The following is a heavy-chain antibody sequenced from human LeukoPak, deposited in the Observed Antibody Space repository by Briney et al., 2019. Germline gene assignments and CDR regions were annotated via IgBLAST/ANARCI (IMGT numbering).Heavy chain of an antibody. V-gene: IGHV3-48*02. D-gene: IGHD3-9*01. CDR3: ARDNDWTFDY. CDR2: INHNGETI. CDR1: GFPFSSYV. J-gene: IGHJ4*02. Sequence: GGSLRLSCAASGFPFSSYVMSWVRQAPGKGLEWVSYINHNGETIYYPDFVKGRFTISRDNAKNSLYLQMNSLRDEDTAVYYCARDNDWTFDYWGQGTLVTVSS.